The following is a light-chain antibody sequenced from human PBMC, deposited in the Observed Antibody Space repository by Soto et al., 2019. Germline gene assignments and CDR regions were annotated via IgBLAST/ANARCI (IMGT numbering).Light chain of an antibody. CDR1: QSISSG. CDR3: HEDYPSSPT. Sequence: DTQMTQSPSTLSASVGDRVTITCRASQSISSGLAWYQQRPGRAPQLLSYRASSLQSGVPSRVSGSGSGKEFAITISSLQSDDFATYYCHEDYPSSPTFGGGTKVEIK. V-gene: IGKV1-5*03. CDR2: RAS. J-gene: IGKJ4*02.